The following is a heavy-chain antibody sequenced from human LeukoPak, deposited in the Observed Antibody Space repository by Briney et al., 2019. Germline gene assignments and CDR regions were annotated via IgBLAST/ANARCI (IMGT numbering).Heavy chain of an antibody. Sequence: GASVKVSCKASGYTFTSYYMHWVRQAPGQGLEWMGWINPNSGGTNYAQKFQGRVTMTRDASISTAYMELSRLRSDDTAVYYCATALAVDYDFWSGYYSGHAFDIWGQGTMVTVSS. CDR1: GYTFTSYY. CDR3: ATALAVDYDFWSGYYSGHAFDI. J-gene: IGHJ3*02. D-gene: IGHD3-3*01. CDR2: INPNSGGT. V-gene: IGHV1-2*02.